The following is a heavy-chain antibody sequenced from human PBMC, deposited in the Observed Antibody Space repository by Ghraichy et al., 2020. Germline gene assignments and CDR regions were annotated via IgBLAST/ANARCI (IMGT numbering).Heavy chain of an antibody. CDR2: IDYGGNT. J-gene: IGHJ4*02. V-gene: IGHV4-39*02. CDR3: ARRWFSDSRGFYHFDY. D-gene: IGHD3-22*01. CDR1: DGSISSSSHQ. Sequence: SETLSLTCTVSDGSISSSSHQWGWFRQPPGKGLEWIGNIDYGGNTYYSPSLRSRVTISVDTSKSHFSLKLSSVTAADTAVYYCARRWFSDSRGFYHFDYWGQGALVTVSS.